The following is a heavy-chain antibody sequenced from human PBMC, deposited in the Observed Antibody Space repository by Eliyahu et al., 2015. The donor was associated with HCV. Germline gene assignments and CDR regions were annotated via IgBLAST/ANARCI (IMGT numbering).Heavy chain of an antibody. CDR2: ISGVGGYT. Sequence: EVQLLESGGGLVQPGGSLRLSCVASGFTLSNYAMSWVRQAPGKGLEGVSTISGVGGYTYYADSVRGRFTISRDTSRNTLYLQMSSLRVEDTAVYFCAHFYGDPDNWFDPWGQGTLVTASS. J-gene: IGHJ5*02. CDR3: AHFYGDPDNWFDP. CDR1: GFTLSNYA. V-gene: IGHV3-23*01. D-gene: IGHD4-17*01.